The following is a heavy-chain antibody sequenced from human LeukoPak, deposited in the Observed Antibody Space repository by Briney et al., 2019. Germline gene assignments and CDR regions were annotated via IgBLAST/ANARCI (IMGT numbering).Heavy chain of an antibody. V-gene: IGHV4-59*01. D-gene: IGHD4-17*01. Sequence: SETLSLTCTVSGGSISSYYWSWIRQPPGKGLEWIGYTYYSGSTNYNPSLKSRVTISVDTSKNQFSLKLSSVTAADTAVYYCARDRDYGDYPNWFDPWGQGTLVTVSS. CDR1: GGSISSYY. CDR3: ARDRDYGDYPNWFDP. J-gene: IGHJ5*02. CDR2: TYYSGST.